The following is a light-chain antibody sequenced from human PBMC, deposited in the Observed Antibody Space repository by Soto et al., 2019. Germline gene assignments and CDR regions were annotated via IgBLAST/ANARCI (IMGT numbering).Light chain of an antibody. V-gene: IGLV1-44*01. J-gene: IGLJ3*02. CDR3: QSYDISLSGSRV. CDR1: TSNIGSNS. Sequence: QSVLTQPPSASGAPGQRVTISCSGGTSNIGSNSVNWFQQLPGTAPKLLMHANTQRPSGVPDRFSGSKSGTSASLAISGLQAEDEADYYCQSYDISLSGSRVFGGGTKLTVL. CDR2: ANT.